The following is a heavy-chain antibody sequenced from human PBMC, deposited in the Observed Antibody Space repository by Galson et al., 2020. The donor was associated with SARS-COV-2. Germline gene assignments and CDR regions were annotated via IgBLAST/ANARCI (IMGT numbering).Heavy chain of an antibody. D-gene: IGHD1-26*01. Sequence: QLGESLKISCAASGFTFSSYWMSWVRQAPGKGLEWVANIKQDGSEKNYVDSVTGRFTTSRDNAKNSLYLQMNSLRAEDTAVYYCARSYSGTYRVGDYWGQGTLVTVSS. CDR2: IKQDGSEK. J-gene: IGHJ4*02. CDR3: ARSYSGTYRVGDY. V-gene: IGHV3-7*01. CDR1: GFTFSSYW.